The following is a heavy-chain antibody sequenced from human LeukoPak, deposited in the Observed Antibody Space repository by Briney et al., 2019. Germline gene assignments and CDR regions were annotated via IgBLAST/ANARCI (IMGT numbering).Heavy chain of an antibody. Sequence: GGSLRLSCAASGFTFSSYSMNWVRQAPGKGLEWVSSISSSSSYIYYADSVKGRFTISRDNAKNSLYLRMNSLRAEDTAVYYCAKDRLRGVIPYYFDYWGQGTLVTVSS. J-gene: IGHJ4*02. D-gene: IGHD3-10*01. CDR1: GFTFSSYS. CDR2: ISSSSSYI. CDR3: AKDRLRGVIPYYFDY. V-gene: IGHV3-21*01.